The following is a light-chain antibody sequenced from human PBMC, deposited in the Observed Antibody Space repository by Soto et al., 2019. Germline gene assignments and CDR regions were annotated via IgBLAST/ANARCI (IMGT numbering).Light chain of an antibody. CDR3: CSYTGADNFVL. J-gene: IGLJ3*02. CDR2: DVS. V-gene: IGLV2-23*02. Sequence: QSALTQPASVSGSPGQSITISCTGTGSDIGTYDLVSWYQSHPDKAPQLIIFDVSKRPSGVSTRFSASKSGNTASLTITGLQLEDEAEDYCCSYTGADNFVLFGGGTKLTVL. CDR1: GSDIGTYDL.